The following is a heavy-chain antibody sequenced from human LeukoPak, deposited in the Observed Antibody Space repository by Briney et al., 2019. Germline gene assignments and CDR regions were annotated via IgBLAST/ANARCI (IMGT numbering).Heavy chain of an antibody. Sequence: PWGSLRLSCAASGFTFSSYWMSWVRQAPGKGLEWVANIKQDGSEKYYVDSVKGRFTISRDNAKNSLYLQMNSLRAEDTAVYYCARDLRLRYFDWSAGFWGWDDAFDIWGQGTMVTVSS. CDR2: IKQDGSEK. V-gene: IGHV3-7*01. CDR1: GFTFSSYW. CDR3: ARDLRLRYFDWSAGFWGWDDAFDI. J-gene: IGHJ3*02. D-gene: IGHD3-9*01.